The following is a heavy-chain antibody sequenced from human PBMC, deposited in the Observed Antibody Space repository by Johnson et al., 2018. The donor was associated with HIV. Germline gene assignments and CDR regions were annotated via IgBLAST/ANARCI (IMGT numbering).Heavy chain of an antibody. CDR1: GFTFDDYG. D-gene: IGHD6-13*01. CDR3: ARDWGFDDSSWPMEMGGAVDI. Sequence: VQLVESGGGVVRPGGSLRLSCAASGFTFDDYGMSWVRQAPGKGLEWVSGISGSGGSTYYADSVKGRFTISRDNSKNTLYLEMSRLRAEDTAPYSCARDWGFDDSSWPMEMGGAVDIWGQGTMVTVSS. V-gene: IGHV3-23*04. CDR2: ISGSGGST. J-gene: IGHJ3*02.